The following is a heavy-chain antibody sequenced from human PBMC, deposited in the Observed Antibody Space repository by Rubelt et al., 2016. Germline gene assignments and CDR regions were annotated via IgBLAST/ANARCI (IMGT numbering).Heavy chain of an antibody. V-gene: IGHV3-7*01. CDR3: ARDVTQLWPDGWAYYFDY. J-gene: IGHJ4*02. D-gene: IGHD5-18*01. Sequence: YADSVKGRFTISRDNAKNSLYLQMNSLRAEDTAVYYCARDVTQLWPDGWAYYFDYWGQGTLVTVSS.